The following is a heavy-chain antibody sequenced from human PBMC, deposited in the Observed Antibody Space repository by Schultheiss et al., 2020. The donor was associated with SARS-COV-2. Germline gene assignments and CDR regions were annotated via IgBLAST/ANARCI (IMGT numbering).Heavy chain of an antibody. J-gene: IGHJ4*02. CDR3: TSKDGYSLFDY. V-gene: IGHV3-15*01. D-gene: IGHD5-24*01. CDR1: GFSFSSYG. Sequence: GESLKISCAASGFSFSSYGMSWVRQAPGKGLEWVGRIKSKTDGGTTDYAAPVKGRFTISRDDSKSIAYLQMNSLKTEDTAVYYCTSKDGYSLFDYWGQGTLVTVSS. CDR2: IKSKTDGGTT.